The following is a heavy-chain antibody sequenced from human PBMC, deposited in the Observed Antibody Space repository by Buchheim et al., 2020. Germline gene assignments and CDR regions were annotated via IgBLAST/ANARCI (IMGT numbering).Heavy chain of an antibody. CDR3: VRWARYVDSSGYYDY. V-gene: IGHV3-7*01. Sequence: EVQLVESGGGLVQPGGSLRLSCAASGFTFSSYWMSWVRQAPGKGLEWVATIKQDGSEKYYVDSVKGRFTISRDNAKNSLYLQIYSLRAEDTAMYYCVRWARYVDSSGYYDYWGQGTL. D-gene: IGHD3-22*01. J-gene: IGHJ4*02. CDR2: IKQDGSEK. CDR1: GFTFSSYW.